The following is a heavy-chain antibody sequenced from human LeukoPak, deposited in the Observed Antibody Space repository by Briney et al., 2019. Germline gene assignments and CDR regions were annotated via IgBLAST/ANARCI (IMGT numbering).Heavy chain of an antibody. CDR1: GGSFSGYD. CDR3: ARGRDFWSGYYTGYYYYYMDV. D-gene: IGHD3-3*01. J-gene: IGHJ6*03. V-gene: IGHV4-34*01. CDR2: INHSGST. Sequence: KPSETLSLTCAVYGGSFSGYDWSWIRQPPGKGLEWIGEINHSGSTNYNPSLKSRVTISVDTSKNQFSLKLSSVTAADTAVYYCARGRDFWSGYYTGYYYYYMDVWGKGTTVTVSS.